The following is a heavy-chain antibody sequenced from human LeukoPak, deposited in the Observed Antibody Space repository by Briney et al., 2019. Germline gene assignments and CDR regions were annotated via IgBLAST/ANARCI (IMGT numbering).Heavy chain of an antibody. J-gene: IGHJ4*02. Sequence: SETLSLTCAVYGGSFSGHYWSWIRQPPEKGLEWIGEINHSGSTNYNPSLKSRVTISVDTSKNQYSLKLSSVTAADTAVYYCARGHIWFGELLDFDYWGQGTLVTVSS. CDR1: GGSFSGHY. V-gene: IGHV4-34*01. CDR3: ARGHIWFGELLDFDY. D-gene: IGHD3-10*01. CDR2: INHSGST.